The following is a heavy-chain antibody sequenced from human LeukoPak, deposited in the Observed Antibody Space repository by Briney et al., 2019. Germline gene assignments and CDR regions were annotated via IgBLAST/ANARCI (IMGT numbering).Heavy chain of an antibody. Sequence: SSQTLSLTCTVSGGSISSSSYYWGWIRQPPGKGLEWIGSIYYSGSTYYNPSLKSRVTISVDTSKNQFSLKLSSVTAADTAVYYCAMLLNSSGYYYVRGWYFDLWGRGTLVTVSS. J-gene: IGHJ2*01. CDR3: AMLLNSSGYYYVRGWYFDL. V-gene: IGHV4-39*01. D-gene: IGHD3-22*01. CDR2: IYYSGST. CDR1: GGSISSSSYY.